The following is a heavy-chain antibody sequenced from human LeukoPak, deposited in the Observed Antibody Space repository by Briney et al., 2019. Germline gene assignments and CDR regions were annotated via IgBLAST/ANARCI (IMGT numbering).Heavy chain of an antibody. V-gene: IGHV3-23*01. CDR3: ARVVNHNGFDP. J-gene: IGHJ5*02. Sequence: QPGGSLSPSWAVAGLTFSSYAIGWVSQPAGKWLEWVSAMSGMGGSTYYADSMKCRFTISRDNAKNTLYLQMNSLRAEDTAVYYCARVVNHNGFDPWGQGTLVTVSS. D-gene: IGHD2-21*01. CDR2: MSGMGGST. CDR1: GLTFSSYA.